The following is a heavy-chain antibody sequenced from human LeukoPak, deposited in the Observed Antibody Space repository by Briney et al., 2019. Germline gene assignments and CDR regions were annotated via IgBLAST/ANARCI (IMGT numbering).Heavy chain of an antibody. D-gene: IGHD5-18*01. Sequence: PGGSLRLSCAASGFSFSSYSMNWVRQAPGKGLEWGASISFSGTYIYYADSLKGPITISRDNARRSLFLQMNSLRAEDSAVYYCARRASTERGHSYGLDYWGQGTLVTVSS. V-gene: IGHV3-21*01. J-gene: IGHJ4*02. CDR3: ARRASTERGHSYGLDY. CDR1: GFSFSSYS. CDR2: ISFSGTYI.